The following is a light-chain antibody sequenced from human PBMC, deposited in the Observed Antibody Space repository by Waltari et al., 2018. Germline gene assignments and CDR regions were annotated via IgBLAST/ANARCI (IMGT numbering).Light chain of an antibody. CDR3: QHYVRLPAT. CDR2: GAS. J-gene: IGKJ1*01. CDR1: QSVSRS. Sequence: EIVLTQSPGTLSLSPGERATLSCRASQSVSRSLAWYQQNPGQAPRLLIYGASNRATGIPDRFRGSGSGTDFSLIITRLEPEDFAVYYCQHYVRLPATFGQGTKVEIK. V-gene: IGKV3-20*01.